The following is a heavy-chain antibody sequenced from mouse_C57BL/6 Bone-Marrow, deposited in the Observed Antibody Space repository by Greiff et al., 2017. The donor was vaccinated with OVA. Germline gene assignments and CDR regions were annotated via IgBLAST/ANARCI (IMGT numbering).Heavy chain of an antibody. CDR3: AREGRLRLPFAY. CDR1: GFTFSDYG. CDR2: ISSGSSTI. V-gene: IGHV5-17*01. Sequence: DVMLVEPGGGLVKPGGSLKLSCAASGFTFSDYGMHWVRQAPEKGLEWVAYISSGSSTIYYADTVKGRFTISRDNAKNTLFLQMTSLRSEDTAMYYCAREGRLRLPFAYWGQGTLVTVSA. D-gene: IGHD3-2*02. J-gene: IGHJ3*01.